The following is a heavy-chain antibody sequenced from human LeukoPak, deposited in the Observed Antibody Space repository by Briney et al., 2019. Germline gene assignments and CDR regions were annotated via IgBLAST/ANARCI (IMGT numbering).Heavy chain of an antibody. D-gene: IGHD2-15*01. CDR1: GGSFIGYY. Sequence: SETLFLTCAVYGGSFIGYYWSWLRPPPGQGLDGVGEINHIGSTNYTPSLKTRVTKTADTSKNQFSLQLSSVTAADTAVYYCARRRVVVVAATVPSLKRYWYFDLWGRGTLVTVSS. V-gene: IGHV4-34*01. CDR2: INHIGST. J-gene: IGHJ2*01. CDR3: ARRRVVVVAATVPSLKRYWYFDL.